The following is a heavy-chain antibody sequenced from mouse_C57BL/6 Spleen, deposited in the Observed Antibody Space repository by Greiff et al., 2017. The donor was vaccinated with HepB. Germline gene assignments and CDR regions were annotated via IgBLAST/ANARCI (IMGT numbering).Heavy chain of an antibody. Sequence: VKLQQPGAELVKPGASVKLSCKASGYTFTSYWMHWVKQRPGQGLEWIGMIHPNSGSTNYNEKFKSKATLTVDKSSSTAYMQLSSLTSEDSAVYYCARSRDYDGPHWYFDVWGTGTTVTVSS. D-gene: IGHD2-4*01. J-gene: IGHJ1*03. CDR1: GYTFTSYW. V-gene: IGHV1-64*01. CDR2: IHPNSGST. CDR3: ARSRDYDGPHWYFDV.